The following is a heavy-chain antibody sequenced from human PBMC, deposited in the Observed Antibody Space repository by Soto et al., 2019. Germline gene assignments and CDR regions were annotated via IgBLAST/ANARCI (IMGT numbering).Heavy chain of an antibody. J-gene: IGHJ6*02. CDR1: GGHFDRFA. V-gene: IGHV1-69*01. Sequence: QAQLVQSGAEVKKPGSSVKVSCRASGGHFDRFALSWLRQAHGQGLEWMGGIIPFLSATTYAHKFQGRVTITADESANTLYLELRSLTSDATAVYYCARGEDDYGDFGSMDVWGQGTSVTVSS. CDR3: ARGEDDYGDFGSMDV. D-gene: IGHD4-17*01. CDR2: IIPFLSAT.